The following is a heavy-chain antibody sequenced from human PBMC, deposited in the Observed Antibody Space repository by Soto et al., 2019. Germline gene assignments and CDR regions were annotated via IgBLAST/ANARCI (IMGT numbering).Heavy chain of an antibody. CDR3: ARRDRSGFSYWLDT. CDR2: IYNSGRT. CDR1: GGSINSGDFY. V-gene: IGHV4-31*03. J-gene: IGHJ5*02. D-gene: IGHD3-22*01. Sequence: SETLSLTCTVSGGSINSGDFYWSWIRQHPGKGLEWIGYIYNSGRTYYNPSLKSRITMSIDTSNNQFSLIMNSVTAADTAVYYCARRDRSGFSYWLDTWGQGTLVTVSS.